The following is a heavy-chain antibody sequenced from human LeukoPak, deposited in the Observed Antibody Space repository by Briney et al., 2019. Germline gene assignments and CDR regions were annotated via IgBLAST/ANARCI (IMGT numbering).Heavy chain of an antibody. CDR3: ARVGPNWGFKENFDF. Sequence: SETLSLTCTVSGYSISSVYYWGWIRRPPGKGLEWIGSINHGGSTDYSPSLKSRVIMSIDTSKNHFSLKLTSVTAADTAVYYCARVGPNWGFKENFDFWGQGTLVTVSS. CDR1: GYSISSVYY. D-gene: IGHD7-27*01. V-gene: IGHV4-38-2*02. J-gene: IGHJ4*02. CDR2: INHGGST.